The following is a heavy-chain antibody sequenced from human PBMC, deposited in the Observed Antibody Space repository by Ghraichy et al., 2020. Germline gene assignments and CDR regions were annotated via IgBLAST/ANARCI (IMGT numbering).Heavy chain of an antibody. CDR2: IKQDGSQK. J-gene: IGHJ6*02. Sequence: GGSLRLSCAASGFTFRNYWMSWVRQAPGRGLEWLANIKQDGSQKYSVDSVKGRFTISRDNAENSLFLQMNSLRAEDTAVYFCARDSSTGVPGSRSYYYYYTLDVWGQGTTVTVSS. D-gene: IGHD2-2*01. V-gene: IGHV3-7*01. CDR1: GFTFRNYW. CDR3: ARDSSTGVPGSRSYYYYYTLDV.